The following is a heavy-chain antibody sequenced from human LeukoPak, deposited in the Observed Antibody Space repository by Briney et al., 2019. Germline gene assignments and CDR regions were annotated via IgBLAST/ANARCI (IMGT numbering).Heavy chain of an antibody. D-gene: IGHD6-19*01. Sequence: SETLSLTCTVSGGSVSGYYWSWIRPPPGKGLEWIGYIHYSGSTNNNPSLKSRVTISVDTSKNQFALKLSSVTAADTAIYYCARGGSKQWLVDDSWGQGNLVTVSS. CDR1: GGSVSGYY. V-gene: IGHV4-59*02. CDR3: ARGGSKQWLVDDS. J-gene: IGHJ4*02. CDR2: IHYSGST.